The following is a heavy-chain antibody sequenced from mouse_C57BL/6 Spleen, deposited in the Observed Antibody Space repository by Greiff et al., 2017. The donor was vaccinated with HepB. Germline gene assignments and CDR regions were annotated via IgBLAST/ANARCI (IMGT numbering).Heavy chain of an antibody. J-gene: IGHJ2*01. CDR1: GYSITSGYY. CDR2: ISYDGSN. Sequence: EVKLMESGPGLVKPSQSLSLTCSVTGYSITSGYYWNWIRQFPGNKLEWMGYISYDGSNNYNPSLKNRISITRDTSKNQFFLKLNSVTTEDTATYYCAREGGWLPTHWGQGTTLTVSS. D-gene: IGHD2-3*01. V-gene: IGHV3-6*01. CDR3: AREGGWLPTH.